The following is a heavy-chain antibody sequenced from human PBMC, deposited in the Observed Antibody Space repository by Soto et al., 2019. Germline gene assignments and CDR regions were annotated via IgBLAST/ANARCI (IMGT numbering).Heavy chain of an antibody. D-gene: IGHD6-19*01. J-gene: IGHJ4*02. Sequence: EVQLVESGGGLVQPGGSLRLSCAASGFTFSSYSMNWVRQAPGKGLEWVSYISSSSSTIYYADSVKGRFTISRDNAKNSLYLQMNSLRDEDTAVYYCARDRYSSGWSPQLVDYWGQGTLVTVSS. CDR3: ARDRYSSGWSPQLVDY. V-gene: IGHV3-48*02. CDR2: ISSSSSTI. CDR1: GFTFSSYS.